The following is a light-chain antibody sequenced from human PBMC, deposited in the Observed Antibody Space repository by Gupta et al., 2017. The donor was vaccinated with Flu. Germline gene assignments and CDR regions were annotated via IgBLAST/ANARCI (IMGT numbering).Light chain of an antibody. CDR2: DSN. CDR3: AAWDRALSAVV. J-gene: IGLJ3*02. CDR1: TSNIGKNS. V-gene: IGLV1-51*01. Sequence: VLTQPPSMSPAPGQVVTIPCSGSTSNIGKNSVSWYQQLPVASPQLLIFDSNKLPSEISDRFSASKSGSSATLDITGLQTGDEADYYCAAWDRALSAVVFGGGTRLTVL.